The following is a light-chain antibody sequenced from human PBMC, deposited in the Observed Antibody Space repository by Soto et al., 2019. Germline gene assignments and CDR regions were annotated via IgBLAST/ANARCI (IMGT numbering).Light chain of an antibody. Sequence: PGERATLSCRASPSVHNFLAWYQQKPGQAPRLRIYGAFNRATGIPARFSGSGSGTDFTLTISSLEPEDSAVYYCQQRNVWPPVTFGQGTRLEIK. CDR3: QQRNVWPPVT. CDR2: GAF. CDR1: PSVHNF. V-gene: IGKV3-11*01. J-gene: IGKJ5*01.